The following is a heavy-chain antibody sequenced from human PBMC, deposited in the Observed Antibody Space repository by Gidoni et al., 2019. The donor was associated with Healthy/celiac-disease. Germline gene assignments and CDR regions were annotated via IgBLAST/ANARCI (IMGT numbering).Heavy chain of an antibody. Sequence: QVQLQQWGAGLLKPSETLSLTCAVYGGSFSGYYWSWIRQPPGKGLEWIGEINHSGSTNYNPSLKSRVTISVDTSKNQFSLKLSSVTAADTAVYYCARGRTLYYYGSGSKPFDYWGQGTLVTVSS. CDR2: INHSGST. CDR1: GGSFSGYY. V-gene: IGHV4-34*01. D-gene: IGHD3-10*01. CDR3: ARGRTLYYYGSGSKPFDY. J-gene: IGHJ4*02.